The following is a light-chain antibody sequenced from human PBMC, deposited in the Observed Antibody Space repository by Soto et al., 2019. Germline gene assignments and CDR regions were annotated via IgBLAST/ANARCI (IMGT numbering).Light chain of an antibody. CDR3: QQYGSSPPCT. V-gene: IGKV3-20*01. CDR1: QSISSSY. Sequence: EKGLSQSPGTLSLTPGERATLSCRASQSISSSYLAWYQQKPGQAPRLLIYGTSSRATGLPDRFSGSGSGTDFTLTISRLEPEDFAVYYCQQYGSSPPCTFGQGTKADIK. CDR2: GTS. J-gene: IGKJ1*01.